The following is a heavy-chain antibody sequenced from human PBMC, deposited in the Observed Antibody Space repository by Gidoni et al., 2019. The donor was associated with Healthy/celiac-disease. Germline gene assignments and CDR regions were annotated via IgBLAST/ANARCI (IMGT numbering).Heavy chain of an antibody. CDR1: GYTCTSYG. CDR3: ARDGGELDFWNIVLIEGRNNDAFDI. J-gene: IGHJ3*02. V-gene: IGHV1-18*04. CDR2: ISAYNGNT. Sequence: QVQLVQSGAEVKKPGASVKVSCKASGYTCTSYGISWVRQAPGQGLEWMGWISAYNGNTNYAQKLQGRVTMTTDTSTSTAYMELRSLRSDDTAVYYCARDGGELDFWNIVLIEGRNNDAFDIWGQGTMVTVSS. D-gene: IGHD2-8*01.